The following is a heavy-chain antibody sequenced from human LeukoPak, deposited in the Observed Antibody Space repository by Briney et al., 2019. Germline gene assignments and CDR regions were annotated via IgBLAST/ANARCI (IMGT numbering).Heavy chain of an antibody. V-gene: IGHV4-4*09. Sequence: SETLSLTCTVSGGSISSYYWSWIRQPPGKGLEWIGYVYTSGSTNYNPSLKSRVTISVDTSKNQFSLKLSSVTAADTAVYYCARHYDFWSGYLYYFDYWGQGTLVTVSS. J-gene: IGHJ4*02. CDR1: GGSISSYY. CDR2: VYTSGST. D-gene: IGHD3-3*01. CDR3: ARHYDFWSGYLYYFDY.